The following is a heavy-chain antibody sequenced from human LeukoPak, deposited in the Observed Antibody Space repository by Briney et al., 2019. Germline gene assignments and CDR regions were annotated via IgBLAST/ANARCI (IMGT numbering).Heavy chain of an antibody. Sequence: PGGSLRLSCAASGFTFDDYGMSWVRQAPGKGLEWVSAISGSGGSTYYADSVKGRFTISRDNSKNTLYLQMNSLRAEDTAVYYCAKGTDSSGYYPERSFDYWGQGTLVTVSS. CDR2: ISGSGGST. CDR1: GFTFDDYG. J-gene: IGHJ4*02. V-gene: IGHV3-23*01. D-gene: IGHD3-22*01. CDR3: AKGTDSSGYYPERSFDY.